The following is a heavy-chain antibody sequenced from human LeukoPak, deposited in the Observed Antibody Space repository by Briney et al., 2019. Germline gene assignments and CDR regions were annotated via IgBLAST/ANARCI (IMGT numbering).Heavy chain of an antibody. Sequence: PGGSLRLSCTVSTFTFSNFAMTWVRQAPGKGLEWVSTITGSGDSTYYADSVKGRFTVSRDNSKNTLFVQMNSLRAEDTAVYYCAKDLRYYSRSGTYYRSLYYYYGMDVWGQGTTVTVSS. V-gene: IGHV3-23*01. CDR3: AKDLRYYSRSGTYYRSLYYYYGMDV. D-gene: IGHD3-10*01. J-gene: IGHJ6*01. CDR2: ITGSGDST. CDR1: TFTFSNFA.